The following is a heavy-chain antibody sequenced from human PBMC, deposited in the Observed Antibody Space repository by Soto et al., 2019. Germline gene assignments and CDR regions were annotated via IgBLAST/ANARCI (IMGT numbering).Heavy chain of an antibody. V-gene: IGHV4-61*01. J-gene: IGHJ4*02. Sequence: SETLSLTCTVSGGSVSSGSYYWSWIRQPPGKGLEWIGYIYYSGSTNYNPSLKSRVTISVDTSKNQFSLKLSSVTAADTAVYYCARAGYTAMATYYFDYWGQGTLVTVSS. CDR2: IYYSGST. CDR1: GGSVSSGSYY. CDR3: ARAGYTAMATYYFDY. D-gene: IGHD5-18*01.